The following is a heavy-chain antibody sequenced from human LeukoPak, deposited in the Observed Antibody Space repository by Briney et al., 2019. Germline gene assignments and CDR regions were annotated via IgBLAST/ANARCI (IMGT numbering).Heavy chain of an antibody. CDR3: ARDSPSSSWYRAEYFQH. D-gene: IGHD6-13*01. Sequence: GGSLRLSCAASGFTFSSYAMHWVRQAPGKGLEWVAVISYDGSNKYYADSVKGRFTISRDNSKNTLYLQMNSLRAEDTAVYYCARDSPSSSWYRAEYFQHWGQGTLVTVSS. CDR1: GFTFSSYA. J-gene: IGHJ1*01. V-gene: IGHV3-30-3*01. CDR2: ISYDGSNK.